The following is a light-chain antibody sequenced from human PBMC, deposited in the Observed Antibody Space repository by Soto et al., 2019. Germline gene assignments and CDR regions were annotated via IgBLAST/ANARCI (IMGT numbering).Light chain of an antibody. CDR3: LQYGSSPPFS. J-gene: IGKJ3*01. Sequence: EIVLTQSPGTLSLSPGERATLSCRASQSVSSYYLAWYQQKPGQAPRLLIYGASSRATGIPDRFSGSGSGTDFTLTISRLEPEDFAVYYCLQYGSSPPFSFGPGTKVDIK. V-gene: IGKV3-20*01. CDR2: GAS. CDR1: QSVSSYY.